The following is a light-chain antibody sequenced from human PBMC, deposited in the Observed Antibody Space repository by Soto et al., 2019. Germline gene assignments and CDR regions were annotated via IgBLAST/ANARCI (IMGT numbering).Light chain of an antibody. CDR3: QQYNNWPWK. Sequence: EIVLTQSPASLSFSPGEIATISWSASQSVTSNLAWYQQKPGQAPRLLFYGASTRATGIPARFSGSGSGTEFTLTVSSLQSEDFAVYYCQQYNNWPWKFGQGTKVDIK. V-gene: IGKV3-15*01. CDR2: GAS. J-gene: IGKJ1*01. CDR1: QSVTSN.